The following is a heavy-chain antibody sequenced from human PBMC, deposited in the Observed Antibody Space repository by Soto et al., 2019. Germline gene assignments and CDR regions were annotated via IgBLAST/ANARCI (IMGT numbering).Heavy chain of an antibody. V-gene: IGHV1-69*01. D-gene: IGHD4-17*01. Sequence: QVQLVQSGAEVKKPGSSVKVSCKASGGTFSSYAISWVRQAPGQGLEWMGGIIPIFGTANYAQKFQGRVTITADESTSTAYMELSSLRSEDTAVYYCARVTVTTPHVRRFGGMDVWGQGTTVTVSS. CDR2: IIPIFGTA. CDR3: ARVTVTTPHVRRFGGMDV. CDR1: GGTFSSYA. J-gene: IGHJ6*02.